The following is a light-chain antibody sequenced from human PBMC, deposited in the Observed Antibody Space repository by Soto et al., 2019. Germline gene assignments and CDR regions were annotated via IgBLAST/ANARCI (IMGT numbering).Light chain of an antibody. V-gene: IGLV1-40*01. CDR1: SSNIGAGYD. CDR3: QSYDSSLSVV. J-gene: IGLJ2*01. Sequence: QSVLTQPPSVSGAPGQRGTISFTGSSSNIGAGYDVHWYQQLPGTAPKLLIYGNSNRPSGVPYRFSGSKSGTSASLAITGLQAEDEADYYCQSYDSSLSVVFGGGTKLTVL. CDR2: GNS.